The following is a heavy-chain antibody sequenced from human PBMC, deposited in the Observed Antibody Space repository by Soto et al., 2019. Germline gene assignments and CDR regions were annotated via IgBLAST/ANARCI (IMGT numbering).Heavy chain of an antibody. D-gene: IGHD3-22*01. J-gene: IGHJ5*02. CDR2: IIPIFGTA. CDR1: GGTFSSYA. CDR3: ARDGLTYYYDSSGYPNWFDP. V-gene: IGHV1-69*13. Sequence: SVKVSCQASGGTFSSYAISWVRQAPGQGLEWMGGIIPIFGTANYAQKFQGRVTITADESTSTAYMELSSLRSEDTAVYYCARDGLTYYYDSSGYPNWFDPWGQGTLVTVSS.